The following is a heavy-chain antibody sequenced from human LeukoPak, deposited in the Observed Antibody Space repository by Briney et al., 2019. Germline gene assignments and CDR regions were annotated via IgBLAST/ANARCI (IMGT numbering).Heavy chain of an antibody. Sequence: SETLSLTCAVYGGSFSGYYWSWIRQPPGKGLEWIGEINHSGSTNYNPSLKSRVTISVDTSKNQFSLKLSSVTAADTAVYYCARRYCSGGSCYSPISYAFDIWGQGTMVTVSS. V-gene: IGHV4-34*01. CDR2: INHSGST. J-gene: IGHJ3*02. CDR1: GGSFSGYY. D-gene: IGHD2-15*01. CDR3: ARRYCSGGSCYSPISYAFDI.